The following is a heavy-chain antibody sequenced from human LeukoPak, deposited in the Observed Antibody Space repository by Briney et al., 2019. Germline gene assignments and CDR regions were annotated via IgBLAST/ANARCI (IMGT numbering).Heavy chain of an antibody. CDR1: GFTFSSYE. CDR2: ISSSGSTI. D-gene: IGHD3-10*01. Sequence: GGSLRLSCAASGFTFSSYEMNWVRQAPGKGLEWVSYISSSGSTIYYADSVKGRFTISRDNAKNSLYLQMNSLRAEDTAVYYCARDRRPMVRGVIPYYFDYWGQGTLVTVSS. J-gene: IGHJ4*02. V-gene: IGHV3-48*03. CDR3: ARDRRPMVRGVIPYYFDY.